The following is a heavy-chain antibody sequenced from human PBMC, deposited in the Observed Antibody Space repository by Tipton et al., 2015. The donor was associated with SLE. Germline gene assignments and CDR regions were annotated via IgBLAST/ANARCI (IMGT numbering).Heavy chain of an antibody. CDR3: ARGDDRSDPGYYGMDV. CDR1: GGSISSSSSYY. Sequence: TLSLTCAVYGGSISSSSSYYWAWIRQPPGKGVEWIGEINHRGSTNYNPSLKSRVTISVDTSKNQFSLKLSSVTAADTAVYFCARGDDRSDPGYYGMDVWGQGTTVTVSS. V-gene: IGHV4-34*01. D-gene: IGHD3-22*01. J-gene: IGHJ6*02. CDR2: INHRGST.